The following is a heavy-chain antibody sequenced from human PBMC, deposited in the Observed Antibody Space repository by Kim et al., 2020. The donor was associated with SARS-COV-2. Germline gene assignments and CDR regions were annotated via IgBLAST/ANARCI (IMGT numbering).Heavy chain of an antibody. CDR1: DSTFTRSL. Sequence: ASVKVSCKASDSTFTRSLINWVRQAPGQGLEWLGWIDTNNGETTYAHKVLGGATMTTDTPTRTAVMELRSLRSDDTAVYNCARIEIVGASTPHYYNGLDVWGQGTTVTVSS. CDR2: IDTNNGET. D-gene: IGHD2-15*01. J-gene: IGHJ6*02. V-gene: IGHV1-18*04. CDR3: ARIEIVGASTPHYYNGLDV.